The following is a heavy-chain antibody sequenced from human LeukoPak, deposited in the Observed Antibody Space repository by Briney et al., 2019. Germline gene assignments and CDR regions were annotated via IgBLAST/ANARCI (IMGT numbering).Heavy chain of an antibody. CDR2: MFYSGST. CDR3: ARHTLVTAISTYNWFDP. D-gene: IGHD2-21*02. V-gene: IGHV4-39*01. Sequence: SETLSLTCTVSGGFIKTNLSYCGWIRQPPGKGLEWIGSMFYSGSTFYNPSLKSRVTISADASRNQFSLQLSSVTAADTAVYYCARHTLVTAISTYNWFDPWGQGILVTVSS. J-gene: IGHJ5*02. CDR1: GGFIKTNLSY.